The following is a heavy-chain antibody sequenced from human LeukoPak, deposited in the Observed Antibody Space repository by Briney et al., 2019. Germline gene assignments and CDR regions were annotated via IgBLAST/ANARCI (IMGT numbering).Heavy chain of an antibody. D-gene: IGHD6-13*01. CDR1: GYTFTSYD. J-gene: IGHJ6*02. CDR3: ARGLSSSWYGYYGMDV. CDR2: MNPNSGNT. V-gene: IGHV1-8*01. Sequence: ASVKVSCKASGYTFTSYDINWVRQATGQGLEWMGWMNPNSGNTGYAQKFQGRVTMTRNTSISTAYMELSSLRSEDTAVYYCARGLSSSWYGYYGMDVWDQGTTVTVSS.